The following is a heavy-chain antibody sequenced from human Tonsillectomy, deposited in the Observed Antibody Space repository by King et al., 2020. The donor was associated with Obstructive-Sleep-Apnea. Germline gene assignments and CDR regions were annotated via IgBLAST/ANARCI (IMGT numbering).Heavy chain of an antibody. Sequence: VQLQESGPGLVNPSETLSLTCTVSGDSISNYYLSWIRQPPGKGLEWVGYMYYSGNTNYNPSLKSRVTMSVDTSNIQFSLRLSSVTAADTAVYYCARHHGEEDSGGYGDYFDYWGQGTLVTVSS. CDR3: ARHHGEEDSGGYGDYFDY. D-gene: IGHD5-12*01. V-gene: IGHV4-59*08. CDR1: GDSISNYY. J-gene: IGHJ4*02. CDR2: MYYSGNT.